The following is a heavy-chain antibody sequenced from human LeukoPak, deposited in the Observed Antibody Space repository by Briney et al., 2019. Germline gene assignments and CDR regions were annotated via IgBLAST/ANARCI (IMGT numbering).Heavy chain of an antibody. J-gene: IGHJ5*02. CDR1: GGSISSYY. CDR3: ARGVYDYGDYFWFDP. D-gene: IGHD4-17*01. CDR2: IYYSGST. V-gene: IGHV4-59*01. Sequence: SETLSLTCTVSGGSISSYYWSWIRQPPGKGLEWIGYIYYSGSTNYNPSLKSRVTISVDTSKNQFSLKLSSVTAADTAVYYCARGVYDYGDYFWFDPWGQGTLVTVSS.